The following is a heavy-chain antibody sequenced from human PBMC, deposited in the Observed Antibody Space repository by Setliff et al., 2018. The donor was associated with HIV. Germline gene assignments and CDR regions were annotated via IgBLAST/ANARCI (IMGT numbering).Heavy chain of an antibody. CDR3: ARGQIIVARSSSTVTAIDY. Sequence: ASVKVSCKASGYTFINYGVTWVRQAPGQGLEWMGWISGYNGNTNYAQKFQGRVTMTTDTSTNTAYMELRSLRSDDTAVYYCARGQIIVARSSSTVTAIDYLGQGTQVTVSS. CDR1: GYTFINYG. J-gene: IGHJ4*02. D-gene: IGHD4-17*01. V-gene: IGHV1-18*01. CDR2: ISGYNGNT.